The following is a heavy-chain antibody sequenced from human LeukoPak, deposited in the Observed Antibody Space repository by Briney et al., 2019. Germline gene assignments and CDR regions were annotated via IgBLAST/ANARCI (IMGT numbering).Heavy chain of an antibody. CDR1: GYTFTGYY. D-gene: IGHD6-13*01. CDR3: ARWASIIYDSNWYAPLDY. J-gene: IGHJ4*02. CDR2: INPNSGGT. Sequence: ASVKVSCKASGYTFTGYYMHWVRQAPGQGLEWMGWINPNSGGTNYAQKFQERVTITRDMSTSTAYMELSSLRSEDTAVYFCARWASIIYDSNWYAPLDYWGQGTLVTVSS. V-gene: IGHV1-2*02.